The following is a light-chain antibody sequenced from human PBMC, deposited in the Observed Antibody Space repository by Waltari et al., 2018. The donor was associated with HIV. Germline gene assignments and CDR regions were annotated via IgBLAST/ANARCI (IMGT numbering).Light chain of an antibody. CDR3: QQASSLPLT. V-gene: IGKV1-12*01. J-gene: IGKJ3*01. Sequence: DIQMTQSPSSVSASVGERVTITCRASQDISTWLAWYQQKAGKAPKLLIFAASSLQSGVPSRFSGSGSGTHFTLTISSLQPEDFESYYCQQASSLPLTFGPGTKVDLK. CDR1: QDISTW. CDR2: AAS.